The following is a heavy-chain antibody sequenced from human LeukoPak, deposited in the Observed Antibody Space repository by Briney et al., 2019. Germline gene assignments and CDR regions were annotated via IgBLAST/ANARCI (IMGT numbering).Heavy chain of an antibody. CDR2: IYYGGST. V-gene: IGHV4-59*08. Sequence: SETLSLTCTVSGGSISSYYWSWIRQPPGKGLEGIGYIYYGGSTNYNPSLKSRVTISVDTSKNQFSLKLSSVTAADTAVYYCARSVKGAYYYYMDVWGKGTTVTVSS. J-gene: IGHJ6*03. D-gene: IGHD2-8*01. CDR1: GGSISSYY. CDR3: ARSVKGAYYYYMDV.